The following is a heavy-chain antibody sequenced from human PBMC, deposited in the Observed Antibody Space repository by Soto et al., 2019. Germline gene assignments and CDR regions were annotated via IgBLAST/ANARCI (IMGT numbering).Heavy chain of an antibody. CDR3: ARDWAAAGPFDY. J-gene: IGHJ4*02. Sequence: SETLSLTWTVSGDSLDTTNYHWGWIRQPPGKGLEWIGYIYYSGSTNYNPSLKSRVTISVDTSKNQFSLKLSSVTAADTAVYYCARDWAAAGPFDYWGQGTLVTVSS. CDR2: IYYSGST. D-gene: IGHD6-13*01. V-gene: IGHV4-61*01. CDR1: GDSLDTTNYH.